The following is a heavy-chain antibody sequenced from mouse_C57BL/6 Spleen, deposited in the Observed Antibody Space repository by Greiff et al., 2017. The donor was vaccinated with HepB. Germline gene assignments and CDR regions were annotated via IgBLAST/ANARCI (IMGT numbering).Heavy chain of an antibody. J-gene: IGHJ3*01. CDR3: AREFDYDRGFAY. CDR1: GFTFSSYA. Sequence: EVKLVESGGGLVKPGGSLKLSCAASGFTFSSYAMSWVRQTPEKRLEWVATISDGGSYTYYPDNVKGRFTISRDNAKNNLYLQMSHLKSEDTAMYYCAREFDYDRGFAYWGQGTLVTVSA. V-gene: IGHV5-4*01. D-gene: IGHD2-4*01. CDR2: ISDGGSYT.